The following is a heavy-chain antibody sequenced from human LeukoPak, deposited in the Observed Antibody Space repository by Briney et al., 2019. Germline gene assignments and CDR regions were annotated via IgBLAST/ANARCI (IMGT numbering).Heavy chain of an antibody. CDR1: GFTFRTYG. CDR3: ARVSDYSNYFDF. D-gene: IGHD4-11*01. Sequence: GGSLRLSCAAPGFTFRTYGMRWVRQAPGKGLEWVAIIWYDGSTKYYAESVKGRFTISRDNSKNMLYLQMNSLRAEDTAVYYCARVSDYSNYFDFWGQGTLVTVSS. CDR2: IWYDGSTK. J-gene: IGHJ4*02. V-gene: IGHV3-33*01.